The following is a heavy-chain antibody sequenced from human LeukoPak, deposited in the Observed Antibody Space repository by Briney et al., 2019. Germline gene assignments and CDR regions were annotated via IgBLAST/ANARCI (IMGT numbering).Heavy chain of an antibody. D-gene: IGHD1-14*01. CDR1: GFTFSTYW. CDR2: INSDVSTT. Sequence: GGSLRLSCAASGFTFSTYWMHWVRHAPGKGLVWVSRINSDVSTTNYADSVKGRFTISRDNAKNTLYLQMNSLRTEDTAVYYCVSGIQAPYWGQGTLVTVSS. CDR3: VSGIQAPY. J-gene: IGHJ4*02. V-gene: IGHV3-74*01.